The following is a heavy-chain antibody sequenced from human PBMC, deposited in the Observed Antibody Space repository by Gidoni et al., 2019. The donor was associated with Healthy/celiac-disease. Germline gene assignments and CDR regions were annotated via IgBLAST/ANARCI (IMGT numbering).Heavy chain of an antibody. D-gene: IGHD2-2*01. Sequence: QVQLQESGPGLVKPSQTLSLTCTVSGGSISSGGYYWSWSRQHPGKGLEWIGYIYYSGSTYYNPSLKSRVTISVDTSKNQFSLKLSSVTAADTAVYYCARVGYCSSTSCPDAFDIWGQGTMVTVSS. CDR3: ARVGYCSSTSCPDAFDI. CDR1: GGSISSGGYY. V-gene: IGHV4-31*03. J-gene: IGHJ3*02. CDR2: IYYSGST.